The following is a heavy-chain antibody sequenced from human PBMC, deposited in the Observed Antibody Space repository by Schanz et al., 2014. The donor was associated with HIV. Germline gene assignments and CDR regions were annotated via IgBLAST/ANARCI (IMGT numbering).Heavy chain of an antibody. CDR3: TKEVPPDV. CDR2: ISGSSTYI. D-gene: IGHD1-1*01. V-gene: IGHV3-21*04. J-gene: IGHJ6*02. Sequence: EVQLVESGGGLVQPGGSLRLSCAASEFTFSSYWMNWVRQAPGKGLEWVSSISGSSTYIYYADLVKGRFTISRDNSKNTLYLQMNSLRAEDTAVYYCTKEVPPDVWGQGTTVTVSS. CDR1: EFTFSSYW.